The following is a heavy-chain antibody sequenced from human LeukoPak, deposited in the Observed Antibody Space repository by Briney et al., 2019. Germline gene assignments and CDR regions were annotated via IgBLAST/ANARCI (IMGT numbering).Heavy chain of an antibody. CDR1: GGSISIHY. CDR3: ARVEYSSSYYYYYYMDV. D-gene: IGHD6-6*01. J-gene: IGHJ6*03. Sequence: SETLSLTCTVSGGSISIHYWSCIRQPPGKGVEWIGYIYYSGSTNYNPSLKSRVTISVDTSKNQFSLKLSSVTAADTAVYYCARVEYSSSYYYYYYMDVWGKGTTVTVSS. V-gene: IGHV4-59*11. CDR2: IYYSGST.